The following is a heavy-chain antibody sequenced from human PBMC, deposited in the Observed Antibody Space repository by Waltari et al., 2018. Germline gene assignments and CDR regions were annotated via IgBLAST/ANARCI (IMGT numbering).Heavy chain of an antibody. J-gene: IGHJ5*02. CDR2: IYYSGST. CDR3: ASGYYYDSSGYFNWFDP. V-gene: IGHV4-39*07. CDR1: GGSISSSSYY. D-gene: IGHD3-22*01. Sequence: QLQPQESGPGLVKPSETPSLTCTVSGGSISSSSYYWGWIRQPPGKGLEWIGSIYYSGSTYYNPSLKRRVTISVDTSKNQFSLKLSSVTAADTAVYYCASGYYYDSSGYFNWFDPWGQGTLVTVSS.